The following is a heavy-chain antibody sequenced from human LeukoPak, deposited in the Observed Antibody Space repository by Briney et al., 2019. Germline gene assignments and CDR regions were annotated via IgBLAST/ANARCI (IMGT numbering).Heavy chain of an antibody. Sequence: SETLSLTCSVSGGSISSYHWSWIRPPAGKGPEWIWRIFTSGSTNYNPSLESRSTMSVDTAKKQFSLKMRSVTAADTAVYYCAIGVLSAFVYWGQGTLVTVSS. J-gene: IGHJ4*02. D-gene: IGHD3-10*01. V-gene: IGHV4-4*07. CDR1: GGSISSYH. CDR3: AIGVLSAFVY. CDR2: IFTSGST.